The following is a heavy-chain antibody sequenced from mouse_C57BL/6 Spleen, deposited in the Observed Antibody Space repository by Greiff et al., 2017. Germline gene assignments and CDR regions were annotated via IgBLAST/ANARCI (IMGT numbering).Heavy chain of an antibody. J-gene: IGHJ2*01. CDR2: IDPSDSYT. CDR3: ARKAYYGSSYLDY. D-gene: IGHD1-1*01. Sequence: VQLQQPGAELVRPGTSVTLSCKASGYTFTSYWMHWVKQRPGQGLEWIGVIDPSDSYTNYNQKFKGKATLTVDTASSTAYMQLSSLTSEDSAVYYCARKAYYGSSYLDYWGQGTTLTVSA. V-gene: IGHV1-59*01. CDR1: GYTFTSYW.